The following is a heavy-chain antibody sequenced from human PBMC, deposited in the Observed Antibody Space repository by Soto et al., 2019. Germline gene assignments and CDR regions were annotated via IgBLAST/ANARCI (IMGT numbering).Heavy chain of an antibody. CDR1: VYTFTGYY. J-gene: IGHJ4*02. CDR2: INPNSGGT. Sequence: VKVSCKASVYTFTGYYMHCVRQAPGQWLEWMGWINPNSGGTNYAQKFQGWVTMTRDTSISTAYMELSRLRSEDTAVYYCAMGATIGYFDYWGQGTLFSVSS. CDR3: AMGATIGYFDY. V-gene: IGHV1-2*04. D-gene: IGHD1-26*01.